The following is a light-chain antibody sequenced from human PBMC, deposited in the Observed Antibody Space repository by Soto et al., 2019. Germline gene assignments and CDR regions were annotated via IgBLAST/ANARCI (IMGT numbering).Light chain of an antibody. CDR2: GAS. CDR3: QQSFSTPRT. V-gene: IGKV1-39*01. CDR1: QTISTY. J-gene: IGKJ1*01. Sequence: DIQMTQSPSPLSASVGDRVTITCRASQTISTYLNWYQQKPGKASKLLIYGASSLQSGVTSRFSGSGPGTDFTLTISSLQPEDFGTYYCQQSFSTPRTFGQGTKV.